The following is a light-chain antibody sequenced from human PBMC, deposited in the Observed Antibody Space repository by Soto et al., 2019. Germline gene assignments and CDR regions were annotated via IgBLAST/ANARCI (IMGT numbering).Light chain of an antibody. CDR1: SSDIGGYNY. V-gene: IGLV2-14*03. CDR2: VVS. J-gene: IGLJ3*02. CDR3: SSYATSIGV. Sequence: QSALTQPASVSGSPGQSITISCTGSSSDIGGYNYVSWYQQYPGKAPKLLIYVVSNRPSGVSNRFSGSKSGNTASLTISGLQAEDEADYYCSSYATSIGVFGGGTKLTVL.